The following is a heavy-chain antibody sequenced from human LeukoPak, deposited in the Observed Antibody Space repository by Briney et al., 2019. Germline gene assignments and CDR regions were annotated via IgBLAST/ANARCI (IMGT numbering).Heavy chain of an antibody. Sequence: PSETLSLTCTVSGGSISSGSYYWSWIRQPAGKGLEWIGRIYTSGGTNYNPSLKSRVTISVDTSKNQFSLKLSSVTAADTAVYYCARGLVWFDPWGQGTLVTVSS. CDR1: GGSISSGSYY. D-gene: IGHD3-10*01. V-gene: IGHV4-61*02. J-gene: IGHJ5*02. CDR2: IYTSGGT. CDR3: ARGLVWFDP.